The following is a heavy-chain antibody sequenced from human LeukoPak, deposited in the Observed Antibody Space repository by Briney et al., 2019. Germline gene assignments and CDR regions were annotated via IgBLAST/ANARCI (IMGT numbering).Heavy chain of an antibody. CDR1: GFTVSSNY. D-gene: IGHD5-12*01. CDR3: ARHDGGYGPFDY. CDR2: IYSGGTT. J-gene: IGHJ4*02. Sequence: GGSLRLSCAVSGFTVSSNYMNWVRQAPGKGLEWASIIYSGGTTYYADSVKGRFTISRDNSKSTLYVQMNSLRVEDTAVYYCARHDGGYGPFDYWGQGTPVTVSS. V-gene: IGHV3-53*01.